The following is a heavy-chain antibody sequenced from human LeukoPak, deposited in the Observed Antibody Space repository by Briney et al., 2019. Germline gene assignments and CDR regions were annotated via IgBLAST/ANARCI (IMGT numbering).Heavy chain of an antibody. CDR2: ISYDGSNK. D-gene: IGHD4-23*01. J-gene: IGHJ4*02. CDR1: GFTFSSYG. V-gene: IGHV3-30*03. CDR3: ARLPNYGGNSGRNRWYY. Sequence: PGGSLRLSCAASGFTFSSYGMHWVRQAPGKGLGWVAVISYDGSNKYYADSVKGRFTISRDNSKNTLYLQMNSLRAEDTAVYYCARLPNYGGNSGRNRWYYWGREPWSPSPQ.